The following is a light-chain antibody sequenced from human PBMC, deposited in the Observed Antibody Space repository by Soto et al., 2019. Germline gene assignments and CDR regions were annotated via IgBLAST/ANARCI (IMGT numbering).Light chain of an antibody. Sequence: EVVLTQSPVTLSLSPGERATLSCRASQSVTTNLAWYQQKPGQAPRLLISGASRRASGIPDRFSGSGSGTDFTLTISRLEPEDFAVYYCQQYVSAPLTFGGGTKVEIK. V-gene: IGKV3-20*01. CDR2: GAS. J-gene: IGKJ4*01. CDR3: QQYVSAPLT. CDR1: QSVTTN.